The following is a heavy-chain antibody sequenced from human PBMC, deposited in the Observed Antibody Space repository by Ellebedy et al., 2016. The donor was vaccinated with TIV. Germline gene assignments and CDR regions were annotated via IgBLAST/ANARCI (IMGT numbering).Heavy chain of an antibody. CDR1: GFAFRSYA. CDR2: ISFDGNVK. J-gene: IGHJ4*02. D-gene: IGHD5-24*01. Sequence: PGGSLRLSCAASGFAFRSYALHWIRQAQGKGLEWVAVISFDGNVKHYRDSVKDRFTIYRDNNRNTLDLPMNSLRVEDTALYYCGKRLKYNNYVGDFDQWGQGTLVTVSP. V-gene: IGHV3-30*18. CDR3: GKRLKYNNYVGDFDQ.